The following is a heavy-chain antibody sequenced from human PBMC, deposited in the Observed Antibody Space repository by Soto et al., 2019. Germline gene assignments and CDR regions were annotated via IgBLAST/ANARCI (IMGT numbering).Heavy chain of an antibody. CDR3: ARIRGYWYGLDV. CDR1: GFPLSTYG. Sequence: EVQLLESGGDLVQPGGSLRLSCAASGFPLSTYGMTWVRQAPGKGLEWVSAITGTGGNTYYVDSVKGRFTSSRDNSKNILYLQVNSLRVEYTAVSYCARIRGYWYGLDVWGQGTTVTVSS. V-gene: IGHV3-23*01. J-gene: IGHJ6*02. CDR2: ITGTGGNT.